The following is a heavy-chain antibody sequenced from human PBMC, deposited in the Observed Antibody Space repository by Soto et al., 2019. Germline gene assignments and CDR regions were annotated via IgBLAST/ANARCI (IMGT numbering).Heavy chain of an antibody. J-gene: IGHJ4*02. CDR1: GYTFTSYA. D-gene: IGHD2-21*02. CDR2: INAGNGNT. CDR3: ARISVVGTALDY. V-gene: IGHV1-3*05. Sequence: QVQLVQSGAEEKKPGASVKVSCKASGYTFTSYAMHWVRQAPGQRLEWMGWINAGNGNTKYSQKFQGRVTITRDTSASTAYMELGSLRSEDTAVYYCARISVVGTALDYWGQGTLVTVSS.